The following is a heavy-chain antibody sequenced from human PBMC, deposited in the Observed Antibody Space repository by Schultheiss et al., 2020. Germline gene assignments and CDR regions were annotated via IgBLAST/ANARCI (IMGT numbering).Heavy chain of an antibody. D-gene: IGHD1-26*01. J-gene: IGHJ6*02. CDR3: ARISGRQVWGKIRKIDQASPLDYYYYGLDI. CDR1: GYTFTSYY. Sequence: ASVKVSCKASGYTFTSYYMHWVRQAPGQGLEWMGIINPSGGSTSYAQKFQGRVTMTRDTSTSTVYIELSSLRSEDTAVYYCARISGRQVWGKIRKIDQASPLDYYYYGLDIWGQGTTVTGSS. V-gene: IGHV1-46*01. CDR2: INPSGGST.